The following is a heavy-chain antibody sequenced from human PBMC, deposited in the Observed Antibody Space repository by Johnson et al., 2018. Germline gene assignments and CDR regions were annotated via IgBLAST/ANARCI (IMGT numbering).Heavy chain of an antibody. CDR3: ARIPRYCNSGSCYPHYYYGMDV. V-gene: IGHV3-23*04. CDR1: GLTFSDYA. J-gene: IGHJ6*04. Sequence: EVQLVESGGGLVLPGGSLRLSCAASGLTFSDYAMSWVRQAPGKGLEWVSTISDSGGGTYYADSVKGRFTISRDNSKNTLSLQLNSRRVEDTARYYCARIPRYCNSGSCYPHYYYGMDVWGKGTTVTVSS. D-gene: IGHD2-2*01. CDR2: ISDSGGGT.